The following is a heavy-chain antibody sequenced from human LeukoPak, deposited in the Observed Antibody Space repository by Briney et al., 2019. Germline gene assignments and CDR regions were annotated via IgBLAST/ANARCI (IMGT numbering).Heavy chain of an antibody. J-gene: IGHJ4*02. CDR1: GYTLTELS. CDR2: FDPEDDET. V-gene: IGHV1-24*01. CDR3: ATDQQQLEKPPAY. D-gene: IGHD6-13*01. Sequence: ASVKVSCKVSGYTLTELSMHWVRQAPGKGLEWMGGFDPEDDETIYAQKFQGRVTMTEDTSTDTAYMELSSLRSEDTAVYYCATDQQQLEKPPAYWGQGTLVTVSS.